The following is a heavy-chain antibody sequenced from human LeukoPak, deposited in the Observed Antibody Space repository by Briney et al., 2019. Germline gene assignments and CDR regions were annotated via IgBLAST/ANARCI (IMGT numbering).Heavy chain of an antibody. CDR2: IYNTGST. D-gene: IGHD6-13*01. V-gene: IGHV4-59*08. J-gene: IGHJ4*02. CDR1: GGSISSYY. Sequence: PSETLSLTCTVSGGSISSYYWSWIRQPPGKGLEWIGYIYNTGSTNYNPSLKSRVTISVDTSKNQFSLKVSSVTAADTAMYYCARHPSSSWLYFDYWGQGTLVTVSS. CDR3: ARHPSSSWLYFDY.